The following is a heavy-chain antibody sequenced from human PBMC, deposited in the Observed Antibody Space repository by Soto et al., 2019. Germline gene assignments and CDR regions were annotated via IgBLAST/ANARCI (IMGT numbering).Heavy chain of an antibody. CDR2: ISGYSGNT. J-gene: IGHJ4*02. Sequence: QVQLVQSGGEVKEPGASVKVSCKASGYIFSNYDISWVRQAPGQGLEWVGWISGYSGNTNYAQKVQGRVTMTTDTSTSTAYMELRSLRSDDTAVYYCARKSGGQWLVSGSGSHFDYWGQGTLVTVSS. CDR1: GYIFSNYD. CDR3: ARKSGGQWLVSGSGSHFDY. D-gene: IGHD6-19*01. V-gene: IGHV1-18*01.